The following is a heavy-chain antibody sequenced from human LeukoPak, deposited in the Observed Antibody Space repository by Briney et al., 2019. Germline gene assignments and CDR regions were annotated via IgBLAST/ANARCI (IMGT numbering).Heavy chain of an antibody. Sequence: GGSPRLSCAASGFTFSSYSMNWVRQAPGKGLEWVSSISSSSSYIYYADSVKGRFTISRDNAKNSLYLQMNSLRAEDTAVYYCARGATTSLGNLDYWGQGTLVTVSS. CDR1: GFTFSSYS. D-gene: IGHD1-26*01. V-gene: IGHV3-21*01. CDR2: ISSSSSYI. CDR3: ARGATTSLGNLDY. J-gene: IGHJ4*02.